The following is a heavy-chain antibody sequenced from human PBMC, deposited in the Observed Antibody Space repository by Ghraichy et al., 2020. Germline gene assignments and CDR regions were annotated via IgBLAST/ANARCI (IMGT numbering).Heavy chain of an antibody. CDR2: IYYSGGT. D-gene: IGHD3-16*01. CDR1: GGSITTYY. Sequence: SETLSLTCTVSGGSITTYYWSWIRQPPGKGLEWIAYIYYSGGTNYNPSLKSRVTISLDASKNQFTLKLSSVTAADTAVYYCARGGGGDLRSNYYYFGMDVWGQGTTVTVSS. V-gene: IGHV4-59*01. CDR3: ARGGGGDLRSNYYYFGMDV. J-gene: IGHJ6*02.